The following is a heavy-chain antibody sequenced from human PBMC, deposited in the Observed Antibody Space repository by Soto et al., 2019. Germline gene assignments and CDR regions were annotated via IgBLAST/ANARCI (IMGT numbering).Heavy chain of an antibody. D-gene: IGHD3-10*01. J-gene: IGHJ4*02. CDR2: FYYSGYT. V-gene: IGHV4-59*08. CDR3: ARLIRDTSGSYRLDY. CDR1: GGSISPYY. Sequence: QVQLQESRPGRVKPSETLSLTCTASGGSISPYYWSWLRQPPGVGMEWLGYFYYSGYTNYTPSLKSRLTMSVDTSNSQFSLRLSAVTAADTAVCFCARLIRDTSGSYRLDYWGRGTLVTVTS.